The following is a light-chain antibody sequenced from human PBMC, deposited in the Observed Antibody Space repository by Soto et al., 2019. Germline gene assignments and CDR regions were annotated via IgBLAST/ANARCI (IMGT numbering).Light chain of an antibody. V-gene: IGKV3-20*01. J-gene: IGKJ1*01. CDR2: GAS. Sequence: EIVLTQSPGTLSLSPGERVTLSCRASQSIYNNYLAWYQQKPGQAPRLLMYGASTRITGIPDRFSGSGSGTDLTLTINRLEPEDFAVYYCQHYVNSPRTFGQGTKVEIK. CDR3: QHYVNSPRT. CDR1: QSIYNNY.